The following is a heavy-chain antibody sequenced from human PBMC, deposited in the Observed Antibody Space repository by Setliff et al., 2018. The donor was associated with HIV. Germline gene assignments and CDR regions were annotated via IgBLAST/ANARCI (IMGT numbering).Heavy chain of an antibody. J-gene: IGHJ5*02. CDR3: ARGLPSYYYESSGSLGWFDP. CDR2: IDHSGST. D-gene: IGHD3-22*01. V-gene: IGHV4-4*02. Sequence: PSETLSLTCTVSDDSITGNNWWNWVRQPPGKGLEWIGEIDHSGSTNYSPSLKSRVTMSVDKSKKQFSLKLKSMAAADTAVYYCARGLPSYYYESSGSLGWFDPWGQGTLVTVSS. CDR1: DDSITGNNW.